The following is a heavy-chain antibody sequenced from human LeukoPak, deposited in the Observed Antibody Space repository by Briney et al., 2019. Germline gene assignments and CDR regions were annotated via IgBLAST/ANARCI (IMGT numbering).Heavy chain of an antibody. Sequence: SQTLSLTCAISGDSVSSNSAAWNWIRQSPSRGLEWLGRTYYRSKWHNDYAVSVRSRITINPDTSKNQVSLQLNSVSPEDTAVYYCATDAGTPGSGGAYSDAFGIWGQGTMVTVSS. D-gene: IGHD2-15*01. CDR2: TYYRSKWHN. J-gene: IGHJ3*02. CDR3: ATDAGTPGSGGAYSDAFGI. V-gene: IGHV6-1*01. CDR1: GDSVSSNSAA.